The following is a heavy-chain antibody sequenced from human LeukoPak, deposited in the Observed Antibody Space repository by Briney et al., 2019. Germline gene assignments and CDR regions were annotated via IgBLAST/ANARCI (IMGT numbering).Heavy chain of an antibody. CDR1: GFTFSSYA. D-gene: IGHD5-12*01. Sequence: PGGSLRLSCVASGFTFSSYAMSWVRQAPGKGLEWVSSISGPGEFTYYAESVKGRCTISRDNPENTVYLQMNRLRVDDTAVYYCAKVGYDDLDQWGQGTLVPVSS. J-gene: IGHJ4*02. V-gene: IGHV3-23*01. CDR2: ISGPGEFT. CDR3: AKVGYDDLDQ.